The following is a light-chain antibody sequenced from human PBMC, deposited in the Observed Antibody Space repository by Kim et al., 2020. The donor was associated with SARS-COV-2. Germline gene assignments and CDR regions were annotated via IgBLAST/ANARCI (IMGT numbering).Light chain of an antibody. J-gene: IGLJ3*02. CDR1: KLGDKY. V-gene: IGLV3-1*01. CDR3: QAWDSSTAV. Sequence: VAPGQTASITCSGDKLGDKYACWYQQKPGQSPVLVIYQDSKRPSGTPERFSGSNSGNTATLTISGTQAMDEADYYCQAWDSSTAVFGGGTQLTVL. CDR2: QDS.